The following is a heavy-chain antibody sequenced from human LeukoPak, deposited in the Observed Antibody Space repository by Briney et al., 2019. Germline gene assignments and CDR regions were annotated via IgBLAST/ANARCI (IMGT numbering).Heavy chain of an antibody. CDR1: GYIFTNNY. CDR2: INPSGGST. J-gene: IGHJ4*02. Sequence: GASVKVSCKASGYIFTNNYMHWVRQAPGQGLEWLGIINPSGGSTKYAQKFQGRVTMTRDTSTSTVYMELSGLRSEDTALYFCARGSPPRPLASYYNDLDYWGQGTQVTVSS. V-gene: IGHV1-46*01. D-gene: IGHD3-10*01. CDR3: ARGSPPRPLASYYNDLDY.